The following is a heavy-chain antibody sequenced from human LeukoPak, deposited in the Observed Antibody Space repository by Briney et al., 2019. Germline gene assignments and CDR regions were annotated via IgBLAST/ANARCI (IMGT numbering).Heavy chain of an antibody. Sequence: SETLSLTCAVSGGSISSGGYSWSWIRQPPGKGLEWIGYIYHSGSTYYNPSLKSRVTISPDRSKNQFSLKLTSVTAADTAVYFRARDGGGMDVWGQGTTVTVSS. J-gene: IGHJ6*02. D-gene: IGHD3-3*01. V-gene: IGHV4-30-2*01. CDR2: IYHSGST. CDR3: ARDGGGMDV. CDR1: GGSISSGGYS.